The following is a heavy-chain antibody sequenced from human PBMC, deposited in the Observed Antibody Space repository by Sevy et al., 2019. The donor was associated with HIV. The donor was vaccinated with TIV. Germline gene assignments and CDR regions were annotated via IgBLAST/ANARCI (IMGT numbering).Heavy chain of an antibody. Sequence: GGSLRLSCAASVFTFSDYYMSWIRQAPGKGLEWVSYISSSGSTIYYADSVKGRFTISRDNAKNSLYLQMNSLRAEDTAVYYCAAADIVVVPAASGWFHYGMDVWGQGTTVTVSS. CDR3: AAADIVVVPAASGWFHYGMDV. CDR1: VFTFSDYY. V-gene: IGHV3-11*01. D-gene: IGHD2-2*01. J-gene: IGHJ6*02. CDR2: ISSSGSTI.